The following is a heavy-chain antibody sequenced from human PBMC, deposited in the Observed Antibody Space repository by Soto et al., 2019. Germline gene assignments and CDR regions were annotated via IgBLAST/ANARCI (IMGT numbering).Heavy chain of an antibody. V-gene: IGHV4-34*01. Sequence: SETLSLTCAVYGGSFSGYYWSWIRQPPGKGLEWIGEINHSGSTNYNPSLKSRVTISVDTSKNQFSLKLSSVTAADTAVYYCARGRLSIAARNYYYYSMDVWGKGTTVTVSS. J-gene: IGHJ6*03. CDR3: ARGRLSIAARNYYYYSMDV. CDR1: GGSFSGYY. D-gene: IGHD6-6*01. CDR2: INHSGST.